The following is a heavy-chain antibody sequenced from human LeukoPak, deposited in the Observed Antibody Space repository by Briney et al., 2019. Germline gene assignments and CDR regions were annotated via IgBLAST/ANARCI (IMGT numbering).Heavy chain of an antibody. CDR1: GFTFSSYA. CDR3: AKAYVWGTYRYGATDY. J-gene: IGHJ4*02. Sequence: PGGSLRLSCAASGFTFSSYAMSWVRQAPGKGLEWVSAISGSGGSTYYADSVKGRFTISRDNSKNTLYLQMNSLRAEDTAVYYCAKAYVWGTYRYGATDYWGQGTLVTVSS. CDR2: ISGSGGST. D-gene: IGHD3-16*02. V-gene: IGHV3-23*01.